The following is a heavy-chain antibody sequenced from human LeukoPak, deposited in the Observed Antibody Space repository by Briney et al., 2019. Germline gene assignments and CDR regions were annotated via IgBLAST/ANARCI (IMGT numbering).Heavy chain of an antibody. V-gene: IGHV3-53*01. D-gene: IGHD3-10*01. Sequence: ETLSLTCTVSGGSISNYYWSWVRQAPGKGLEWVSVIYSGGSTYYADSVKGRFTISRDNSKNTLYLQMNSLRAEDTAVYYCARLLWFGELSEDWGQGTLVTVSS. CDR1: GGSISNYY. CDR3: ARLLWFGELSED. CDR2: IYSGGST. J-gene: IGHJ4*02.